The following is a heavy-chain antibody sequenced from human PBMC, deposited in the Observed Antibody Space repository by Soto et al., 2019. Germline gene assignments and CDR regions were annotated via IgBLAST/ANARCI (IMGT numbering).Heavy chain of an antibody. V-gene: IGHV3-33*01. CDR1: GFTFSSYG. CDR3: ARDSLVWGDYGDSAAENAFDI. D-gene: IGHD4-17*01. CDR2: IWYDGSNK. J-gene: IGHJ3*02. Sequence: GGSLRLSCAASGFTFSSYGMHWVRQAPGKGLEWVAVIWYDGSNKYYADSVKGRFTISRDNSKNTLYLQMNSLRAEDTAVYYCARDSLVWGDYGDSAAENAFDIWGQGTMVTVSS.